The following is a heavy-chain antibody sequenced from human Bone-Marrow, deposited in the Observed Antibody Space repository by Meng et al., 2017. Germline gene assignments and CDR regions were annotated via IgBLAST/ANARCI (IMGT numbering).Heavy chain of an antibody. D-gene: IGHD6-25*01. CDR1: AYNFPDYY. Sequence: ASVLVSCYPSAYNFPDYYIHWLRRPPGQGLEWMGRINPKSGDTHYAKKFQARVTMTGDTSISTAYMELSGLRSDDTAMYYCARDEDISAAGKLFGDYWGQGTLVTVSS. J-gene: IGHJ4*02. V-gene: IGHV1-2*06. CDR3: ARDEDISAAGKLFGDY. CDR2: INPKSGDT.